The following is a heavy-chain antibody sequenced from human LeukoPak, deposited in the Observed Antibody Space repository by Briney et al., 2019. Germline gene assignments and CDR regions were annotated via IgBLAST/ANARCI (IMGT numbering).Heavy chain of an antibody. J-gene: IGHJ5*02. V-gene: IGHV3-23*01. CDR3: ANRPGSGSYNWFDP. CDR1: GFTFSSYA. Sequence: GGSLRLSCAASGFTFSSYAMSWVRQAPGKGLEWVSTISGGGGSTYYADSVKGRFTISRDNSKNTLYLQMNSLRAEDTAVYYCANRPGSGSYNWFDPWGQGTLVTVSS. CDR2: ISGGGGST. D-gene: IGHD3-10*01.